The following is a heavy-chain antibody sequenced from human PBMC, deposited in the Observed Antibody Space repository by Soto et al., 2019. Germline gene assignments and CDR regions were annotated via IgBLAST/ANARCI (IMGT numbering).Heavy chain of an antibody. CDR3: VKDRMAYRSVWDSSDI. V-gene: IGHV3-23*01. Sequence: GGSLRLSGAASGFTFYSYAMSWVRQAPGKGLEWVSTIGSVGGDTYYADSVKGRFTISRDDSKNTLLLQMNSLRAEDTAVYYCVKDRMAYRSVWDSSDIWGPATMVTVSS. J-gene: IGHJ3*02. CDR1: GFTFYSYA. D-gene: IGHD2-15*01. CDR2: IGSVGGDT.